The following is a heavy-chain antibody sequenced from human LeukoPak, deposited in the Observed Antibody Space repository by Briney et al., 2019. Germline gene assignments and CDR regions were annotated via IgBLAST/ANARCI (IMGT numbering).Heavy chain of an antibody. V-gene: IGHV1-2*02. CDR3: ARSLYDFWSGDGNNWFDP. CDR1: GYTFTGYY. D-gene: IGHD3-3*01. CDR2: INPNSGGT. J-gene: IGHJ5*02. Sequence: ASVKVSCKASGYTFTGYYMHWVRQAPGQGLEWMGWINPNSGGTNYAQKFQGRVTMTRDTSISTAYMELSRLRSDDTAVYYCARSLYDFWSGDGNNWFDPWGQGTLVTVSS.